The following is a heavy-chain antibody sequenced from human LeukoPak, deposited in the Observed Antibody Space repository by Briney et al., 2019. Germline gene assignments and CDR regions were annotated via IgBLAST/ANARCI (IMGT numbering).Heavy chain of an antibody. CDR1: GFIFSYYD. V-gene: IGHV3-48*04. D-gene: IGHD4-23*01. J-gene: IGHJ5*01. CDR2: ISSSSTTI. Sequence: PGGSLSLSCAASGFIFSYYDMNWVRQAPGKGLEWVSYISSSSTTIYYADSLQRRFPTPEDNPKNCRYLQMNGLRAADPAVYYCAGGGGLYDYGDNSRFDSWGQGTMVTVSS. CDR3: AGGGGLYDYGDNSRFDS.